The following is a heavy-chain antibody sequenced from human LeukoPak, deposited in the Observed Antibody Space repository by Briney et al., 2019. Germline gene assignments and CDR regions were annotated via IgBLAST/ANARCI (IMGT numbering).Heavy chain of an antibody. Sequence: GGPLRLSCGACSHIHYSYDVRGLRQAPGKGLEWVSVISGSGGSTYYADSVKRRFTISRDNFKNTVYLEMNSLRAEDTAVYYCARDRDDYGDPDAFDMWGQGTMVTVSS. D-gene: IGHD4-17*01. CDR2: ISGSGGST. J-gene: IGHJ3*02. CDR3: ARDRDDYGDPDAFDM. CDR1: SHIHYSYD. V-gene: IGHV3-23*01.